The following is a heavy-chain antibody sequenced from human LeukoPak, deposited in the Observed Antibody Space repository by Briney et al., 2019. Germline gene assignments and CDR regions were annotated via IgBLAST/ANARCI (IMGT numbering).Heavy chain of an antibody. Sequence: GGSLRLSCAASGFTFSNAWMSWVRQAPGKGLEWVGRIKSKTDGGTTDYAAPVKGRFTISRDDSKNTLYLQMNSLKTEDTAVYYCTTVGYQLPDDAFDIWGQGTMVTVSS. J-gene: IGHJ3*02. CDR3: TTVGYQLPDDAFDI. D-gene: IGHD2-2*01. V-gene: IGHV3-15*01. CDR2: IKSKTDGGTT. CDR1: GFTFSNAW.